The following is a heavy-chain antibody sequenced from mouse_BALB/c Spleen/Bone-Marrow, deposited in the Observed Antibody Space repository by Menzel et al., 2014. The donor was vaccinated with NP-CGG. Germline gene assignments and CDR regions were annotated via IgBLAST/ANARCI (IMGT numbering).Heavy chain of an antibody. D-gene: IGHD2-4*01. CDR3: ARDDYAY. V-gene: IGHV1S56*01. CDR2: IYPGNVNT. Sequence: VQLQESGPELVKPGASVRISCKASGYTFTSYYIHWVKQRPGQGPEWIGWIYPGNVNTKYNEKFKGKATLTADKSSSTAYMQLSSLTSEDSAVYFCARDDYAYWGQGTLVTVSA. CDR1: GYTFTSYY. J-gene: IGHJ3*01.